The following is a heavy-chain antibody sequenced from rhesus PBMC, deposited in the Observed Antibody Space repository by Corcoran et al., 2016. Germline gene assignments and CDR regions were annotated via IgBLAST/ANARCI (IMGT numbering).Heavy chain of an antibody. D-gene: IGHD6S26*01. CDR1: GGSISNDF. V-gene: IGHV4-173*01. CDR3: TLCFGSGWSPR. Sequence: QLQLQESGPGLVKPSETLSLTCDVSGGSISNDFWTWIRQPPGKGLEWIGRVSGSGWSTMYNPPLKRRVTISTGTSKNQVSLKVNSVTAADTAVYYCTLCFGSGWSPRWGQGVLVTVSS. CDR2: VSGSGWST. J-gene: IGHJ4*01.